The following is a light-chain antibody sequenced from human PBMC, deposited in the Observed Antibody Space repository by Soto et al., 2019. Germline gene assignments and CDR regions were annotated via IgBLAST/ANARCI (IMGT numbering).Light chain of an antibody. CDR1: QGISTY. V-gene: IGKV1-16*02. J-gene: IGKJ1*01. CDR2: SAS. Sequence: DIQMTQSPSSVSASVGDRVTITCRASQGISTYLGWYQQKQGKAPKSLIYSASSLQSGVPSKFSGVGSGTEFTLTITDMQPDDFATYYCQQYYSYPWTFGQGTKVEI. CDR3: QQYYSYPWT.